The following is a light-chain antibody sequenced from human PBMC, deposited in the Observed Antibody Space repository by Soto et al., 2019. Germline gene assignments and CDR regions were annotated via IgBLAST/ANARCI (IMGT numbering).Light chain of an antibody. CDR2: RIS. J-gene: IGKJ4*01. CDR3: QQGDSLPLT. CDR1: QGVGSW. Sequence: DIQMTQSPSSVSASVGDRVTITCRASQGVGSWLAWYQQKPGEALKLLIYRISNLQSGVPSRFSGSGSGTDFTLTISSLQPEDFAPYYCQQGDSLPLTFGGGTKVEIK. V-gene: IGKV1-12*01.